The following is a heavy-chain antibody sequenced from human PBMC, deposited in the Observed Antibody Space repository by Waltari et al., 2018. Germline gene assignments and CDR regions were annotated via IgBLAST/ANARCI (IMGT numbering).Heavy chain of an antibody. Sequence: QWVESGGGLVQPGESLTLTCVASGFTFGDYAMHWVRQSPGKGLDWVSGISWNSGRLDYVDSVKGRFSISRDNARNSLFLHMSGLRPDDTARYYCVKGGFATDPFDYWGQGTMV. CDR3: VKGGFATDPFDY. CDR1: GFTFGDYA. V-gene: IGHV3-9*01. CDR2: ISWNSGRL. D-gene: IGHD3-16*01. J-gene: IGHJ4*02.